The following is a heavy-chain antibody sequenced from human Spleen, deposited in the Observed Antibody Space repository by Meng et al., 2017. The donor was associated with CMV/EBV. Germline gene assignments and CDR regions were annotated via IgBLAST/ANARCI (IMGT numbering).Heavy chain of an antibody. CDR1: GFTFSNYY. V-gene: IGHV3-11*04. CDR3: ARDVGDGTDV. Sequence: GESLKISCAVSGFTFSNYYMCWIRQAPGKGLEWVSYISSSGSDKYYADSVKGRFTISRDNARDSLYLQMNSLRAEDAAVYYCARDVGDGTDVWGQGTTVTVSS. D-gene: IGHD3-16*01. J-gene: IGHJ6*02. CDR2: ISSSGSDK.